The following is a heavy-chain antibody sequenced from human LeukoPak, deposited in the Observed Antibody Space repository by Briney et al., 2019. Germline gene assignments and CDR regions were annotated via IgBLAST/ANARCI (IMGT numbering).Heavy chain of an antibody. CDR2: ISGGGGST. J-gene: IGHJ4*02. CDR1: GFTFSSYA. V-gene: IGHV3-23*01. CDR3: AKTPPYSSSWYRDFDY. D-gene: IGHD6-13*01. Sequence: PGGSLRLSCAASGFTFSSYAMSWVRQAPGKGLEWVSAISGGGGSTYYADSVKGRFTISRDNSKNTLHLQMNSLRAEDTAVYYCAKTPPYSSSWYRDFDYWGQGTLVTVSS.